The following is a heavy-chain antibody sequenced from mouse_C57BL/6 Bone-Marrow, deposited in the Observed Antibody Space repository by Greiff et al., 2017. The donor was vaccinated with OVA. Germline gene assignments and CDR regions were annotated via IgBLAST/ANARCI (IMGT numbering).Heavy chain of an antibody. CDR3: FITSVFSDY. D-gene: IGHD1-1*01. V-gene: IGHV1-7*01. CDR1: GYTFTSYW. J-gene: IGHJ2*01. Sequence: QVQLQQSGAELAKPGASVKLSCKASGYTFTSYWMHWVKQRPGQGLEWIGYINPSSGYTKYNQKFKDKAKLTADKSSRTAYMQLSCLTYADSSVSYLFITSVFSDYWGQGTTLTVSS. CDR2: INPSSGYT.